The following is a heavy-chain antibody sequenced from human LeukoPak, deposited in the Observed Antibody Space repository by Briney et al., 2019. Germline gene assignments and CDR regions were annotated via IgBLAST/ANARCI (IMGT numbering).Heavy chain of an antibody. CDR3: AKARSGSSHFDY. J-gene: IGHJ4*02. CDR1: GFSLGSHV. V-gene: IGHV3-30*04. Sequence: GGSLRLSCTASGFSLGSHVMHWVRQAPGKGLEWAALIFSDGSNEYYADSVKGRFTISRDNSKNTLYLQMNSLRAEDTAAYYCAKARSGSSHFDYWGQGTLVTVSS. CDR2: IFSDGSNE. D-gene: IGHD6-19*01.